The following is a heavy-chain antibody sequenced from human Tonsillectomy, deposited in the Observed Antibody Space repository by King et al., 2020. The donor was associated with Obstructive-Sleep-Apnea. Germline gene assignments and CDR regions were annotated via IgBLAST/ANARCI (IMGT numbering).Heavy chain of an antibody. CDR2: ISSGSDPI. Sequence: VQLVESGGGLVQPGGSLRLSCAASGFTFGYYNMNWVRQAPGKGLEWVSYISSGSDPIYYADSVKGRFTISRDNAKNSLFLQMNSLRAEDTAVYYCARVTEGWAPFDYWGQGTLVTVSS. D-gene: IGHD1-26*01. V-gene: IGHV3-48*01. CDR3: ARVTEGWAPFDY. J-gene: IGHJ4*02. CDR1: GFTFGYYN.